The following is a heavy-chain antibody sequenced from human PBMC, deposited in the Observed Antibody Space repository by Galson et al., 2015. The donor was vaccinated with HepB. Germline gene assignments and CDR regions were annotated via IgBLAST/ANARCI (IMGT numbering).Heavy chain of an antibody. CDR3: ARDSSGYYYWFDL. Sequence: SLRLSCAASGFTFSSYAMHWVRQAPGKGLEWVAVISYDGSNKYYGDTVKGRFTISRDNSKNQFSLKLSSVTAADTAVYYCARDSSGYYYWFDLWGQGTLVTVSS. CDR2: ISYDGSNK. J-gene: IGHJ5*02. V-gene: IGHV3-30*04. D-gene: IGHD3-22*01. CDR1: GFTFSSYA.